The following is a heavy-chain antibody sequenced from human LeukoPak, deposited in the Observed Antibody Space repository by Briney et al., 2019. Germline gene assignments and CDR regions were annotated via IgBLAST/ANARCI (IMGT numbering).Heavy chain of an antibody. D-gene: IGHD3-9*01. Sequence: GGSLRLSCAASGFTFSSYAMSWVRQAPGKGLEWVSAISGSGGSTYYADSVKGRFTISRDNSKNTLYLQMNSLRAEDTAVYYCAIDLYDILTGYSDAFDIWGQGTMVTVSS. CDR1: GFTFSSYA. J-gene: IGHJ3*02. CDR3: AIDLYDILTGYSDAFDI. V-gene: IGHV3-23*01. CDR2: ISGSGGST.